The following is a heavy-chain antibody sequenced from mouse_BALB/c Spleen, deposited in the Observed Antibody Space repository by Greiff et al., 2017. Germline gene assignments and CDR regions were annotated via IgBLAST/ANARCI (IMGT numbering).Heavy chain of an antibody. Sequence: QVQLKQPGAELVKPGASVKLSCKASGYTFTSYWMHWVKQRPGQALEWIGEINPSNGRTNYNEKFKSKATLTVDKSSSTAYMQLSSLTSEDSAVYYCARLGGDYWGQGTSVTVSS. D-gene: IGHD3-3*01. CDR2: INPSNGRT. J-gene: IGHJ4*01. CDR1: GYTFTSYW. CDR3: ARLGGDY. V-gene: IGHV1S81*02.